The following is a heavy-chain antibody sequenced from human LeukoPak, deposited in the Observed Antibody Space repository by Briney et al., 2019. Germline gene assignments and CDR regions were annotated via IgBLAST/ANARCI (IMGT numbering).Heavy chain of an antibody. CDR2: ISTYNGNT. CDR3: ARAMSIMITFGGVIVKSPGRAGVDY. CDR1: GYTFTSYG. Sequence: GASVKVSCKASGYTFTSYGISWVRQAPGQGLEWMGWISTYNGNTNYAQKLQGRVTMTTDTSTSTAYMELRSLRSDDTAVYYCARAMSIMITFGGVIVKSPGRAGVDYWGQGTLVTVSS. V-gene: IGHV1-18*01. D-gene: IGHD3-16*02. J-gene: IGHJ4*02.